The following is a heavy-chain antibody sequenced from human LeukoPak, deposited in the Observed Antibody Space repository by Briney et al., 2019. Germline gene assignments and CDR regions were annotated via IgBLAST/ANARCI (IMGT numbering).Heavy chain of an antibody. D-gene: IGHD6-19*01. CDR3: ARGTAESPSGWYPIDAFDI. CDR1: GFTFSSYE. V-gene: IGHV3-48*03. Sequence: PGGSLRLSCAASGFTFSSYEMTWVRQAPGKGLEWVSYISSSGSTIYYADSVKGRFTISRDNAKNSLYLQMNSLRAEDTAVYYCARGTAESPSGWYPIDAFDIWGQGTMVTVSS. J-gene: IGHJ3*02. CDR2: ISSSGSTI.